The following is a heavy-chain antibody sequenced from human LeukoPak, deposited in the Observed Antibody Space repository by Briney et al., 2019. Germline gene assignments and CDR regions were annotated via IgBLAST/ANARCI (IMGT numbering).Heavy chain of an antibody. CDR3: ARERHDYGDFDY. CDR1: GGTFSSYA. Sequence: SVKVSCKASGGTFSSYAISWVRQAPGQGLEWMGGIILIFDTANYAQKFKGRPTITADKSTSTAYMELSSLRSEDTAVYYCARERHDYGDFDYWGQGTLVTVSS. V-gene: IGHV1-69*06. J-gene: IGHJ4*02. CDR2: IILIFDTA. D-gene: IGHD4-17*01.